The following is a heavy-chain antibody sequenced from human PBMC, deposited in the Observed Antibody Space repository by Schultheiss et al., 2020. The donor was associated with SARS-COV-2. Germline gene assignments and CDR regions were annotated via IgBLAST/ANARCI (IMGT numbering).Heavy chain of an antibody. CDR2: IWYDGSNK. V-gene: IGHV3-33*01. D-gene: IGHD3-16*02. CDR1: GFTFSSYG. Sequence: GGSLRLSCAASGFTFSSYGMHWVRQAPGKGLEWVAVIWYDGSNKYYADSVKGRFTISRDNSKNTLYLQMNSLRAEDTAVYYCARDEYWGSYRYGVGIDYWGQGTLVTVSS. CDR3: ARDEYWGSYRYGVGIDY. J-gene: IGHJ4*02.